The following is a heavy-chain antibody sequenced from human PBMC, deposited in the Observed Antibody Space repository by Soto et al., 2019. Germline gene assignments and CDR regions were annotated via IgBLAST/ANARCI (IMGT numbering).Heavy chain of an antibody. V-gene: IGHV3-7*01. D-gene: IGHD3-9*01. CDR3: ACIEIVSWGYKASTEMYD. CDR1: GFTLSSYW. J-gene: IGHJ6*04. CDR2: IKQDGSEG. Sequence: GGSLRLSWVASGFTLSSYWMSWVRQAPGKGLEWVGNIKQDGSEGYYVDSVKGRFTMSRDNAKNSLYLQMNNPRAEDTAFYYFACIEIVSWGYKASTEMYDWGIETTVTVSS.